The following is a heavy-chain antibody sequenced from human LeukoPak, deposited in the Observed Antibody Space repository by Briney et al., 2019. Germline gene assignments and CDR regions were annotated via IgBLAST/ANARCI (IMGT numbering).Heavy chain of an antibody. Sequence: ASVKVSCKASGYTFTGYYMHWVRQAPGQGLEWMGWINPNSGGTNYAQKFQGRVTMTRDTSISTAYMEPSRLRSDDTAVYYCARAEQQLVLFDYWGQGTLVTVSS. CDR3: ARAEQQLVLFDY. CDR2: INPNSGGT. CDR1: GYTFTGYY. D-gene: IGHD6-13*01. J-gene: IGHJ4*02. V-gene: IGHV1-2*02.